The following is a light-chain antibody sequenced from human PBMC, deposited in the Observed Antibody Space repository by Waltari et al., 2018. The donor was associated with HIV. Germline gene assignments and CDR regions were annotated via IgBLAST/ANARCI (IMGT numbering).Light chain of an antibody. CDR1: SSDIAAYNY. V-gene: IGLV2-14*01. Sequence: QSALTQPASVSGSPGQSITISCTGTSSDIAAYNYVSWYQQHPGKAPKLLIYEVSNRHSGVSNRFSAAKSGNTASLTISGLQAEDEADYCCSSHASATTTVFGGGTKVTVL. J-gene: IGLJ3*02. CDR3: SSHASATTTV. CDR2: EVS.